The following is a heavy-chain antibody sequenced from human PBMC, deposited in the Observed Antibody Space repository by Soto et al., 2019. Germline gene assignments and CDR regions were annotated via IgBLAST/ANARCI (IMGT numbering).Heavy chain of an antibody. CDR2: IIPISGTA. J-gene: IGHJ6*02. D-gene: IGHD2-2*01. CDR1: GGTFSSYA. Sequence: QVQLVQSGAEVKKPGSSVKVSCKASGGTFSSYAISWVRQAPGQGLEGMGGIIPISGTANYAQKFQGRVTITAEESTSTAYKELSSRRSEDTAVYYCARSQGSSASLDIYYDYYYGMDVGGQGTTVTVSS. CDR3: ARSQGSSASLDIYYDYYYGMDV. V-gene: IGHV1-69*01.